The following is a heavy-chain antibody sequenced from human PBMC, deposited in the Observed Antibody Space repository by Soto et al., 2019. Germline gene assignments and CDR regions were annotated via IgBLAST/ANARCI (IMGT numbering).Heavy chain of an antibody. Sequence: SPTLSLTCAISGDSLSSTIAACSSIRQSPSRGLEWLGRTYYRSKWYRDYAVSVKSRITITTDTSKNPFSLQMNSVTPEDTAVYYCARGSYARGWVWGQGTLVTVSS. CDR2: TYYRSKWYR. J-gene: IGHJ4*02. CDR1: GDSLSSTIAA. CDR3: ARGSYARGWV. V-gene: IGHV6-1*01. D-gene: IGHD2-2*01.